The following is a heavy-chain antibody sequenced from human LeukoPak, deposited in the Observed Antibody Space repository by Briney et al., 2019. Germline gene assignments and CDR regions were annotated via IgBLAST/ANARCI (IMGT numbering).Heavy chain of an antibody. CDR2: IWYDGSNK. CDR1: GFTFSSYG. J-gene: IGHJ4*02. V-gene: IGHV3-33*01. Sequence: GGSLRLSCAASGFTFSSYGMHWVRQAPGKGLEWVAVIWYDGSNKYYADSVKGRFTISRDNSKNTLYLQMNSLRAEDTAVYYCARDLDYSSGWSFDYWGQGTLVTVSS. D-gene: IGHD6-19*01. CDR3: ARDLDYSSGWSFDY.